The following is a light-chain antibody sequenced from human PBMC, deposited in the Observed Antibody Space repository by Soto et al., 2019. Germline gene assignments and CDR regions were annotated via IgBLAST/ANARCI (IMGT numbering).Light chain of an antibody. J-gene: IGLJ2*01. V-gene: IGLV2-14*01. Sequence: QSALTQPPSASGSPGQSVAVSCTGTSSDVGGYNFVSWYQHHAGKAPKLLIYEVTNRPFGVSNRFSGSKSGNTASLTIAGLQTEDEADYYCSSYTTSSTRIFGGGTKLTVL. CDR2: EVT. CDR3: SSYTTSSTRI. CDR1: SSDVGGYNF.